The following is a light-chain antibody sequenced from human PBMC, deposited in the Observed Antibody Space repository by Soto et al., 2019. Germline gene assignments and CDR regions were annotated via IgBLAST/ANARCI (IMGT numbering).Light chain of an antibody. CDR1: SSDIAPYKY. CDR2: EVS. V-gene: IGLV2-14*01. Sequence: QSVLTQPASVSGSPGQSITISCTGTSSDIAPYKYVSWFQHHPGKAPKLIIFEVSNRPSGISDRFSGFKSANTAYLTISGVQPEDEADYHCSSYTTIKTVVFGGGTKL. J-gene: IGLJ2*01. CDR3: SSYTTIKTVV.